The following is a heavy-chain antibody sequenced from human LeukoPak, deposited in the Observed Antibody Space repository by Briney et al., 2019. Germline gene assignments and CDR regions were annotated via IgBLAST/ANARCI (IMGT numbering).Heavy chain of an antibody. Sequence: GGSLTLSCAASGFTLSIYSMRWVRQAPGKGLEWVSPISGSGGRTTYADSVKGRFTISRDNSKNTLYLQMNSLRAENTAVYYCAKPTYSCHYYDSSDSSAFDIWGQGTMVTVSS. J-gene: IGHJ3*02. CDR1: GFTLSIYS. CDR2: ISGSGGRT. CDR3: AKPTYSCHYYDSSDSSAFDI. V-gene: IGHV3-23*01. D-gene: IGHD3-22*01.